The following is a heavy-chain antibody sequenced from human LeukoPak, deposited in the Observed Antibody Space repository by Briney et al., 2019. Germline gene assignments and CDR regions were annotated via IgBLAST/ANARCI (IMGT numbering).Heavy chain of an antibody. CDR1: GYTFTSYA. V-gene: IGHV1-3*03. J-gene: IGHJ3*02. CDR3: ARPSGSYYADAFDI. CDR2: INAGNGNT. D-gene: IGHD1-26*01. Sequence: GASVKVSCKASGYTFTSYAMHWVRQAPGQRLEWMGWINAGNGNTKYSQEFQGRVTITRDTSASTAYMELSSLRSEDMAVYYCARPSGSYYADAFDIWGQGTMVTVSS.